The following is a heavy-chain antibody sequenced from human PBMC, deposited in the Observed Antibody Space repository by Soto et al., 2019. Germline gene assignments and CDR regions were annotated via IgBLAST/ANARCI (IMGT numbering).Heavy chain of an antibody. CDR1: GGSISSSSYY. Sequence: SETLSLTCTVSGGSISSSSYYWGWIRQPPGKGLEWIGSIYYSGSTYYNPSLKSRVTISVDTSKNQFSLKLSSVTAADTAVYYCARLNLNPAYSSGLDWGQGTLVTVSS. D-gene: IGHD6-19*01. V-gene: IGHV4-39*01. CDR2: IYYSGST. J-gene: IGHJ4*02. CDR3: ARLNLNPAYSSGLD.